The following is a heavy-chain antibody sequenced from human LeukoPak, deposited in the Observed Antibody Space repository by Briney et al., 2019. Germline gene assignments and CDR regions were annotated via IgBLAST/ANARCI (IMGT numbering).Heavy chain of an antibody. D-gene: IGHD2-15*01. CDR1: GLTFSTYN. CDR3: ARDRCSGGSCYFDY. CDR2: IDSSNSPI. V-gene: IGHV3-48*02. Sequence: GGSLGLSCAASGLTFSTYNMNWVRQAPGKGLEWVSYIDSSNSPIYYADSVKGRFTISRDNGKNSLYLQMNSLRDEDTAVYYCARDRCSGGSCYFDYWGQGTLVTVST. J-gene: IGHJ4*02.